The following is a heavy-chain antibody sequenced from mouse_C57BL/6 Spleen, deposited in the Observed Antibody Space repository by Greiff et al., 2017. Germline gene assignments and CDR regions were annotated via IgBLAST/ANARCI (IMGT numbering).Heavy chain of an antibody. Sequence: QVQLQQPGAELVKPGASVKLSCKASGYTFTSYWMHWVKQRPGQGLEWIGMIHPNSGSTNYNEKFKSKATLTVDKSSSTAYMQLSSLTSEDSAVYYCAQLTGSDCYAMDYWGQGTSVTVSS. J-gene: IGHJ4*01. CDR2: IHPNSGST. CDR1: GYTFTSYW. V-gene: IGHV1-64*01. CDR3: AQLTGSDCYAMDY. D-gene: IGHD4-1*01.